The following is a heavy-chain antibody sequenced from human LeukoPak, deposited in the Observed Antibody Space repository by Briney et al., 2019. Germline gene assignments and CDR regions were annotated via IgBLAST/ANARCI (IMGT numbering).Heavy chain of an antibody. CDR2: IYPDDSDT. D-gene: IGHD5-24*01. Sequence: GESLKISCKGSGYSFTKYWIGWVRQMPGKGLEWMGLIYPDDSDTRYSPSFQGQVTISADKSISTAYLQWSSLKASDTAMYYCARHTNPQMYNWFDPWGQGTPVTVSS. J-gene: IGHJ5*02. V-gene: IGHV5-51*01. CDR1: GYSFTKYW. CDR3: ARHTNPQMYNWFDP.